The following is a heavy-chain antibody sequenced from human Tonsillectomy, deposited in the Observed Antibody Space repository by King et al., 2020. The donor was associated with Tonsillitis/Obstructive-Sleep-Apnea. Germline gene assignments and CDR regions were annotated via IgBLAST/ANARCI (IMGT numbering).Heavy chain of an antibody. D-gene: IGHD2-15*01. CDR1: GFTFSHYT. Sequence: VQLVESGGGLVKPGGSLRLSCAASGFTFSHYTMNWVRQAPGKGLEWVASIYSSSSYIYYADSLKGRFSISRDNAKNSLYLQMNSLRAEDTAVYYCARFTPSGTAHYWGQGTLVTVSS. CDR2: IYSSSSYI. CDR3: ARFTPSGTAHY. V-gene: IGHV3-21*01. J-gene: IGHJ4*02.